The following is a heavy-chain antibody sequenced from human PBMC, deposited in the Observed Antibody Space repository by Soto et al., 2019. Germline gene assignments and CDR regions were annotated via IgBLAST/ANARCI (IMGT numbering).Heavy chain of an antibody. J-gene: IGHJ3*02. Sequence: QVQLVQSGAEVKKPGASVKVSCKASGYTFTSYAMHWVRQAPGQRLEWMGWINAGNGNTKYSQKFQGRVTITRDTSASTAYMELSSLRSEDTAVYYCARQRPSIAVAGTQQRGAFDIWGQGTMVTVSS. CDR1: GYTFTSYA. V-gene: IGHV1-3*01. D-gene: IGHD6-19*01. CDR2: INAGNGNT. CDR3: ARQRPSIAVAGTQQRGAFDI.